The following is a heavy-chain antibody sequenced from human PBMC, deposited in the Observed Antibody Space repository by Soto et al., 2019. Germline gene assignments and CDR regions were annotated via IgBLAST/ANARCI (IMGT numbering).Heavy chain of an antibody. CDR2: IYYSGRT. D-gene: IGHD3-10*01. V-gene: IGHV4-31*03. J-gene: IGHJ6*02. Sequence: QVQLQESGPGLVKPSQTLSLTCTVSGGSISSGGYYWTWIRQHPGKGLEWIGYIYYSGRTYYNPSLKSRVTISVDTSQNQFSLKLSSVTDADTAVYYCARDKYYYGSGKDDMDVWGQGTTVTVSS. CDR1: GGSISSGGYY. CDR3: ARDKYYYGSGKDDMDV.